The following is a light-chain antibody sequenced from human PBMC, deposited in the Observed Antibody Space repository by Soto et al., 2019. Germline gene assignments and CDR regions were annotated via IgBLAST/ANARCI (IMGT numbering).Light chain of an antibody. CDR1: QSISSW. CDR3: QQYNIYSPRNP. V-gene: IGKV1-5*03. J-gene: IGKJ1*01. Sequence: DIQMTQSPSTLSASVGDRVTITCRASQSISSWLAWYQQKPGKAPKLLIYKASYLESGVPSRFSGSGSGTEFTLTISSLQPGDFATYYCQQYNIYSPRNPFGQGTKVEIK. CDR2: KAS.